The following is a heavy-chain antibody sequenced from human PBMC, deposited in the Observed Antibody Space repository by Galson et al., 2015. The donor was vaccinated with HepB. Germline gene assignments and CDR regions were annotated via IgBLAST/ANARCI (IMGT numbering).Heavy chain of an antibody. J-gene: IGHJ2*01. Sequence: SLRLSCAASGFTVSSNYVSWVRQAPGKGLEWVSVIYSGGSTYYADSVKGRFTISRDNSKNTLYLQMNSLRAEDTAVYYCARVPSQQLASEGNWYFDLWGRGTLVTVSS. V-gene: IGHV3-53*01. CDR3: ARVPSQQLASEGNWYFDL. CDR2: IYSGGST. D-gene: IGHD6-13*01. CDR1: GFTVSSNY.